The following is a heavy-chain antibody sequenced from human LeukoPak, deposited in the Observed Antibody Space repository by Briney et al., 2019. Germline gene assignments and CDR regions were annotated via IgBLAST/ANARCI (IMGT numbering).Heavy chain of an antibody. Sequence: PSETLSLTCAVYGGSFSDYYRSWIRQPPGKGLEWIGEINQSGSTNYNPSLKSRVTISLDTSKKHFSLNLTSVSAADTAVYYCARDSNTWNNFDYWGQGTLVTVSS. CDR2: INQSGST. D-gene: IGHD6-13*01. V-gene: IGHV4-34*01. J-gene: IGHJ4*02. CDR3: ARDSNTWNNFDY. CDR1: GGSFSDYY.